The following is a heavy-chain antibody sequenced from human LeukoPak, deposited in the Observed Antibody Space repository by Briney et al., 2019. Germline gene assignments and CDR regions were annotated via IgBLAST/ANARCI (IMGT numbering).Heavy chain of an antibody. Sequence: GGSLRLSCAASGFTFSSYSMNWVRQAPGKGLEWISFISDSSRTIYYTDSVKGRFTISRDNAKNSVYLQMNSLRAEDTAVYYCASASVATISPQFDYWGQGTLVTVSS. CDR3: ASASVATISPQFDY. V-gene: IGHV3-48*01. J-gene: IGHJ4*02. CDR1: GFTFSSYS. D-gene: IGHD5-12*01. CDR2: ISDSSRTI.